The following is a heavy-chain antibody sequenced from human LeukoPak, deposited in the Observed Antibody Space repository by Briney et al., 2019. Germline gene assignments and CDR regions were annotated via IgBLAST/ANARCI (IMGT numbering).Heavy chain of an antibody. CDR2: ISYDGSNK. CDR3: AIIAVAATDEVDY. Sequence: PGGCLRLSCAASVFTLSSYSMRWVRQARCKGREWVAVISYDGSNKYYADSVKGRFTISRDNSKNTLYLQMNSLRAEDTAVYYCAIIAVAATDEVDYWGQGTLVTVSS. V-gene: IGHV3-30-3*01. J-gene: IGHJ4*02. CDR1: VFTLSSYS. D-gene: IGHD6-19*01.